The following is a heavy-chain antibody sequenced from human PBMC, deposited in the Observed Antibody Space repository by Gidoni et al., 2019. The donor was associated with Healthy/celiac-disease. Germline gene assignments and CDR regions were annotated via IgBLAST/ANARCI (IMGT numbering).Heavy chain of an antibody. V-gene: IGHV1-69*04. D-gene: IGHD3-22*01. CDR1: GGTFSSYA. Sequence: QVQLVQSGAEVKKPGSSVKVSCKASGGTFSSYAISWVRQAPGQGLEWMGRIIPILGIANYAQKFQGRVTITADKSTSTAYMELSSLRSEDTAVYYCAGYDSSGYYLDYWGQGTLVTVSS. J-gene: IGHJ4*02. CDR2: IIPILGIA. CDR3: AGYDSSGYYLDY.